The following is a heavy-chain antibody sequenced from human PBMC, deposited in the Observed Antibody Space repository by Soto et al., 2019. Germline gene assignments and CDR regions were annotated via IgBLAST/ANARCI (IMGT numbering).Heavy chain of an antibody. CDR3: GRPPLSSPYSYYYGMDV. CDR1: GGSIISYY. J-gene: IGHJ6*02. Sequence: SETLRLTCTVSGGSIISYYWSWIRQPPGKGLEWIGYIYYSGSTNYNPSLKSRVTISVDTSKNQFSLKLSSVTAADTAVYYCGRPPLSSPYSYYYGMDVWGQATTVTVSS. CDR2: IYYSGST. D-gene: IGHD6-13*01. V-gene: IGHV4-59*01.